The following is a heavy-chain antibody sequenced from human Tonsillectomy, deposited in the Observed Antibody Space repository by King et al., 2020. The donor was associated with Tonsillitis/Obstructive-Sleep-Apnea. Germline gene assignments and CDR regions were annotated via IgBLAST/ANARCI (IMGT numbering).Heavy chain of an antibody. D-gene: IGHD6-19*01. CDR2: IHYSGST. Sequence: QLQESGPGLVKPSETLSLTCTVSGGSISSYYWSWIRQPPGKGLEWIGYIHYSGSTNYNPSLKSRLTISVDTSKNLFSLNLSSVTAAGTAVYYCASTIAVAGHKGLWWFDPWGQGTLVTVSS. CDR3: ASTIAVAGHKGLWWFDP. V-gene: IGHV4-59*01. J-gene: IGHJ5*02. CDR1: GGSISSYY.